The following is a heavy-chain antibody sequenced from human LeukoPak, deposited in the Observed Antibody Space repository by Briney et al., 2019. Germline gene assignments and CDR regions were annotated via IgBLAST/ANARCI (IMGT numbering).Heavy chain of an antibody. V-gene: IGHV3-53*01. CDR1: GFTVRSNY. J-gene: IGHJ4*02. CDR3: ASPESLDY. Sequence: GGSLRLSCAASGFTVRSNYMSWVRQAPGKGLEWVSVIYSGGSTYYADSVKGRFTLSRDNSKNTLYLQMNSLRAEDTAVYYCASPESLDYWGQGTLVTVSS. CDR2: IYSGGST.